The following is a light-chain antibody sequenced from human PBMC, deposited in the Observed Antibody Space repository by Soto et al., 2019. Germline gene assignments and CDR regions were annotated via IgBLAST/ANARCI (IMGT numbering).Light chain of an antibody. CDR2: DAS. V-gene: IGKV1-5*01. J-gene: IGKJ4*01. CDR1: QSISSW. CDR3: QQYNSYSLT. Sequence: DIQVTQSPSTLSASVGDRVTITCRASQSISSWLAWYQQKPGIAPKLLIYDASSLESGVPSRFSGSGSGTEFTLTISSLQPDDFATYYCQQYNSYSLTFGGGTKVEIK.